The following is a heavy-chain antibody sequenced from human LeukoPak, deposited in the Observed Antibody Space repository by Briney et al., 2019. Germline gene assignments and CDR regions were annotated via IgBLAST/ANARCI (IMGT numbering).Heavy chain of an antibody. J-gene: IGHJ4*02. V-gene: IGHV1-18*03. CDR2: ISAYNGNT. D-gene: IGHD3-10*01. CDR3: AREGRFGEFLDY. CDR1: GYTFTSYG. Sequence: ASVKVSCKASGYTFTSYGISWVRQAPGQGLEWMGWISAYNGNTNYAQKLQGRVTMTTDTSTSTAYMELRSLRSEDMAVYYCAREGRFGEFLDYWGQGTLVTVSS.